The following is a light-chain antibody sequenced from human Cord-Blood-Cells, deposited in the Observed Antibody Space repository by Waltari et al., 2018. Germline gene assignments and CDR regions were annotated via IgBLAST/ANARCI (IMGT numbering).Light chain of an antibody. Sequence: QLVLTQSPSASASLGASVKLTCTLSRGHSSYAIARHQQQPEKGPRYLMKLNSDGSHSKGDGIPDRFSGSCSGAERYLTISSLQSEDEADYYCQTWGTGIHWVFGGGTKLTVL. V-gene: IGLV4-69*01. CDR3: QTWGTGIHWV. CDR1: RGHSSYA. J-gene: IGLJ3*02. CDR2: LNSDGSH.